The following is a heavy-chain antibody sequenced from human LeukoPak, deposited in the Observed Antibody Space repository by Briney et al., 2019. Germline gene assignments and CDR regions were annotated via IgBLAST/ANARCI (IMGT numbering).Heavy chain of an antibody. Sequence: SETLSLTCTVSGGSISSGGYYWSWIRQHPGKGLEWIGYIYYSGSTYYNPSLKSRVTISVDTSKNQFSLKLSSVTAADTAVYYCARERTGNWFDPWGQGTLVTVSS. V-gene: IGHV4-31*03. J-gene: IGHJ5*02. CDR3: ARERTGNWFDP. CDR1: GGSISSGGYY. CDR2: IYYSGST. D-gene: IGHD3-10*01.